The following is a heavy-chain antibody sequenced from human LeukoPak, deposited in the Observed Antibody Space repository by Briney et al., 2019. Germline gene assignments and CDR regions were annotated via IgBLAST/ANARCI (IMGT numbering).Heavy chain of an antibody. D-gene: IGHD3-22*01. CDR1: GYSISSAYY. J-gene: IGHJ4*02. Sequence: SETLSLTCSVSGYSISSAYYWGWIRQPPGKGLEWIGSIYYSGSTYYNPSLKSRITISVDTSKNQFSLKLISVTAADTAVYYCVKSFYYDSSGYLSRYYFDYWGQGILVTVSS. CDR3: VKSFYYDSSGYLSRYYFDY. V-gene: IGHV4-38-2*02. CDR2: IYYSGST.